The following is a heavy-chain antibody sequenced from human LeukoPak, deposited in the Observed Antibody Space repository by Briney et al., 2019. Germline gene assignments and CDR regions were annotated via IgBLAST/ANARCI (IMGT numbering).Heavy chain of an antibody. CDR3: ARGPSNYYDSSGPEYFQH. V-gene: IGHV1-2*02. Sequence: GASVKVSCKASGYTFTGYYMHWVRQAPGQGLEWMGWINPNSGGTNYAQKFQGRVTMTRDTSISTAYMELRSLRSDDTAVYYCARGPSNYYDSSGPEYFQHWGQGTLVTVSS. D-gene: IGHD3-22*01. J-gene: IGHJ1*01. CDR1: GYTFTGYY. CDR2: INPNSGGT.